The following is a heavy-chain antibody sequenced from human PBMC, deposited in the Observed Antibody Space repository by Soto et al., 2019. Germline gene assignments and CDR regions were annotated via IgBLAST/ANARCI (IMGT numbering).Heavy chain of an antibody. CDR2: INHSGST. CDR1: GGSFSGYY. V-gene: IGHV4-34*01. CDR3: ARGRGGSVRGPYGMDV. Sequence: SETLSLTCAVYGGSFSGYYWSWIRQPPGKGLEWIGEINHSGSTNYNPSLKGRVTISVDTSKNQFSLKLSSVTAADTAVYYCARGRGGSVRGPYGMDVWGQGTTVTVSS. D-gene: IGHD1-26*01. J-gene: IGHJ6*02.